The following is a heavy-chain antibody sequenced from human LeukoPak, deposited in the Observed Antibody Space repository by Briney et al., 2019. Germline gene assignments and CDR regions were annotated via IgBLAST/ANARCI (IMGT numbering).Heavy chain of an antibody. CDR2: IIPIFGTA. Sequence: GASVKDSCKASGGTFSSYAISWVRQAPGQGLEWMGGIIPIFGTANYAQKFQGRVTITADESTSTAYMELSSLRSEDTAVYYCARDGDSSGWYGGVNYWGQGTLVTVSS. CDR3: ARDGDSSGWYGGVNY. CDR1: GGTFSSYA. D-gene: IGHD6-19*01. V-gene: IGHV1-69*13. J-gene: IGHJ4*02.